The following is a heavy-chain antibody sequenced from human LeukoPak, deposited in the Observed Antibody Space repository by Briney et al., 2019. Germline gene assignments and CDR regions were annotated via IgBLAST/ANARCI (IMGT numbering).Heavy chain of an antibody. Sequence: GGSLRLSCAASGFTFSTYSMNWVRQAPGKGLEWVSYISSSSNTIYYADSVKGRFTISRDNAKNSLYLQMNSLRDEDTAVYYCARENWDYGYYGMDVWGQGTTVTVSS. CDR3: ARENWDYGYYGMDV. CDR1: GFTFSTYS. J-gene: IGHJ6*02. CDR2: ISSSSNTI. D-gene: IGHD7-27*01. V-gene: IGHV3-48*02.